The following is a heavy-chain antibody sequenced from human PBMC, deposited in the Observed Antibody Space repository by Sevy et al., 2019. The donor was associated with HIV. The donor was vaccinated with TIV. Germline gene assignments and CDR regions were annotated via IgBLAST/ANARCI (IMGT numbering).Heavy chain of an antibody. V-gene: IGHV4-34*01. CDR1: GGSFSGYY. D-gene: IGHD6-6*01. CDR2: INHSGST. J-gene: IGHJ4*02. CDR3: ARLSSSSPY. Sequence: SETLSLTCAVYGGSFSGYYWSWIRQPPGKGLEWIGEINHSGSTNYNPSLKSRVTISVDTSKNQFSLKLSSVTAADTAVYYCARLSSSSPYWGQGTLVNVSS.